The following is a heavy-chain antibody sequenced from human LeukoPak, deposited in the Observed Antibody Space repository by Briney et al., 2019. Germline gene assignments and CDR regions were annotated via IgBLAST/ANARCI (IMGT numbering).Heavy chain of an antibody. D-gene: IGHD3-10*01. J-gene: IGHJ4*02. CDR1: VYTFTSYY. CDR3: ATDLTLDYYVSGSYRDY. Sequence: ASVEVSCKASVYTFTSYYMHWVRQAPGQGLEWMGIINPSGGSTSYAQKFQGRVTMTEDTSTDTAYMELSSLRSEDTAVYYCATDLTLDYYVSGSYRDYWGQGTLVTVSS. CDR2: INPSGGST. V-gene: IGHV1-46*01.